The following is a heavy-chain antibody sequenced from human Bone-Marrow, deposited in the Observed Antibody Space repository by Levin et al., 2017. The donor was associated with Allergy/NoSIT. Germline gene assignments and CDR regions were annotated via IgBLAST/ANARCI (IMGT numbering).Heavy chain of an antibody. V-gene: IGHV5-51*01. CDR1: GYRFSSDW. J-gene: IGHJ4*02. Sequence: GESLKISCKGAGYRFSSDWIGWVRQMPGKGLEWMGMIYPGDSDTRYSPSFQGQVTISADKSISTVYLQWSSLTVSDTAMYYCARQVTLAYSSGWYYFDYWGQGTLVTVAS. CDR2: IYPGDSDT. D-gene: IGHD6-19*01. CDR3: ARQVTLAYSSGWYYFDY.